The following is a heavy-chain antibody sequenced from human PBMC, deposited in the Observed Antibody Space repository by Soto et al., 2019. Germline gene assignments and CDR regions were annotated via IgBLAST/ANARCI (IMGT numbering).Heavy chain of an antibody. CDR1: GYTFTTYG. J-gene: IGHJ6*02. Sequence: GASVKVSCKASGYTFTTYGISWVRQAPGQGLEWMGWINGYNGNTDYPQKLQGRVTMTTDTSTSTAYMELRSLRSDDTAVYYCAREGSAPYYYYGMDVWGQGTMVTVSS. CDR3: AREGSAPYYYYGMDV. CDR2: INGYNGNT. V-gene: IGHV1-18*01. D-gene: IGHD6-19*01.